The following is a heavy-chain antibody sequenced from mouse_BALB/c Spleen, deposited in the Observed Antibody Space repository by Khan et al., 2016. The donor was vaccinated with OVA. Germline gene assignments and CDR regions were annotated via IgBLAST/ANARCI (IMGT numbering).Heavy chain of an antibody. CDR2: INTYTGET. CDR1: GYIFTNYG. Sequence: QIQLVQSGPELKKPGETVKISCKASGYIFTNYGMTWVKQAPGKGLKWMGWINTYTGETTYADDFKGRFAFTLETSANTAYLQINNLKNEDTATYVCARTLYGSGYDYAMDYWGQGTSVTVSS. D-gene: IGHD1-1*01. CDR3: ARTLYGSGYDYAMDY. J-gene: IGHJ4*01. V-gene: IGHV9-3-1*01.